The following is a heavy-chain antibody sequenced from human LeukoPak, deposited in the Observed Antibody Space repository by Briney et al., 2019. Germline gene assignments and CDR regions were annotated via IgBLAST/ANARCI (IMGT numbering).Heavy chain of an antibody. CDR2: ISYDGINK. D-gene: IGHD3-9*01. CDR3: ARDFDTLTGYYWKSFDY. V-gene: IGHV3-30*03. CDR1: GFTFSTYG. J-gene: IGHJ4*02. Sequence: PGRSLRLSCAASGFTFSTYGMHWVRQAPGKGLEWMAVISYDGINKDYADSVKDRFTVPRDNSKNTLYLQMYSLRAEDTAVYFCARDFDTLTGYYWKSFDYWGQGTLVTVSS.